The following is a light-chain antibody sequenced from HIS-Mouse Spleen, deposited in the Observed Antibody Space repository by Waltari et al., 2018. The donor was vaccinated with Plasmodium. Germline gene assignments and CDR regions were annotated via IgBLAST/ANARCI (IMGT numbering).Light chain of an antibody. CDR1: RRDVGSYNL. CDR2: EGS. Sequence: QSALTQPASVSGSPGQSITLSCTGPRRDVGSYNLVAWYQQHPGKAPKLMIYEGSKRPSGVSNRFSGSKSGNTASLTISGLQAEDEADYYCCSYAGSSTFVFGGGTKLTVL. V-gene: IGLV2-23*03. J-gene: IGLJ3*02. CDR3: CSYAGSSTFV.